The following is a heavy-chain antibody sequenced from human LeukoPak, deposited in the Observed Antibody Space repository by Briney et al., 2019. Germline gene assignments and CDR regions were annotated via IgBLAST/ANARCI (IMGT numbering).Heavy chain of an antibody. CDR3: ARGTPSGYHQAYYFDY. Sequence: SETLSLTCTVSGGSIRSYYWSWIRQPPGKGLEWIGYIYYSGSTNYNPSLKSRVTISVDTSKNQFSLKLSSVTAADTAVYYCARGTPSGYHQAYYFDYWGQGTLVTVSS. CDR1: GGSIRSYY. D-gene: IGHD3-9*01. J-gene: IGHJ4*02. CDR2: IYYSGST. V-gene: IGHV4-59*12.